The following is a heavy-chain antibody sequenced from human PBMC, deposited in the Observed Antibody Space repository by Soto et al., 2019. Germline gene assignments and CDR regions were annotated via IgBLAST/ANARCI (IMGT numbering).Heavy chain of an antibody. Sequence: GGSLRLSCAASGFTFSSYDMHWGRQATGNGLEWVSAIGTAGDTYYPGSVKGRFTISRENAKNSLYLQMNSLRAGDTAVYYCARLVAALIYYYYYYMDVWGKGTTVTVSS. D-gene: IGHD2-15*01. CDR1: GFTFSSYD. V-gene: IGHV3-13*01. CDR2: IGTAGDT. CDR3: ARLVAALIYYYYYYMDV. J-gene: IGHJ6*03.